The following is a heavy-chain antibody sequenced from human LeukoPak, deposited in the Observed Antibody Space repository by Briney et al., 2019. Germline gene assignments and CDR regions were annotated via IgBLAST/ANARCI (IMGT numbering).Heavy chain of an antibody. CDR2: ISSTSSYT. CDR1: GFTFSSYS. V-gene: IGHV3-21*01. J-gene: IGHJ4*02. Sequence: GGSLRLSCAASGFTFSSYSMKWVRQAPGKGLEWVSSISSTSSYTYYADSVRGRFTISRDNAKNSLYLQMNSLRAEDTAVYYCANWDGGSYSLDYWGQGTLVTVSS. D-gene: IGHD1-26*01. CDR3: ANWDGGSYSLDY.